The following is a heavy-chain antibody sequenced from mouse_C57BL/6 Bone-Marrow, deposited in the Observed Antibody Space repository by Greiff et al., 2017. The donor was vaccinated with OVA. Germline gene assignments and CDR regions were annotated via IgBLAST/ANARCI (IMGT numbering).Heavy chain of an antibody. J-gene: IGHJ4*01. D-gene: IGHD3-2*02. CDR1: GFSFNTYA. CDR3: VRQLRLSMDY. Sequence: EVQVVESGGGLVQPKGSLKLSCAASGFSFNTYAMNWVRQAPGKGLEWVARIRSKSNNYATYYADSVKDRFTISRDDSESMLYLQMNNLKTEDTAMYYCVRQLRLSMDYWGQGTSVTVSS. V-gene: IGHV10-1*01. CDR2: IRSKSNNYAT.